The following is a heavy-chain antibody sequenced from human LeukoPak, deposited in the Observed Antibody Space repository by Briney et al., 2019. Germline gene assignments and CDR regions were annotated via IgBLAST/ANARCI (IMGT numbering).Heavy chain of an antibody. CDR2: ISAYNGNT. D-gene: IGHD6-13*01. CDR3: ARDGGRGADGTKFDY. V-gene: IGHV1-18*01. Sequence: ASVKVSRKASGYTFTSYGISWVRQAPGQGLEWMGWISAYNGNTNYAQKLQGRVTMTTDTSTSTAYMELRSLRSDDTAVYYCARDGGRGADGTKFDYWGQGTLVTVSS. CDR1: GYTFTSYG. J-gene: IGHJ4*02.